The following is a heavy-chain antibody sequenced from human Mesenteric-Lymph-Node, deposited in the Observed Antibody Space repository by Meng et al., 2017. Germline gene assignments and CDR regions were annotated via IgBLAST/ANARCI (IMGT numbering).Heavy chain of an antibody. J-gene: IGHJ4*01. V-gene: IGHV4-31*03. CDR2: IYYSGST. Sequence: QVQLQESGPGLGKPSQTLYHTCTVSGGSISSGGHSWSWIRQHPGKGLEWIAYIYYSGSTYYNPSLKSRVILSVDTSKNQFSLKLSSVTAADTAVYYCARVDSSGYFLDYWGQGTLVTVSS. CDR3: ARVDSSGYFLDY. CDR1: GGSISSGGHS. D-gene: IGHD3-22*01.